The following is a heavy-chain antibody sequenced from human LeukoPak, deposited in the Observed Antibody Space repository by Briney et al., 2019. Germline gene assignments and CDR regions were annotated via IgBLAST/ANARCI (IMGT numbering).Heavy chain of an antibody. V-gene: IGHV4-4*07. CDR2: FSTTWST. Sequence: SETLSLTCSVSGASISSYYWTWIRQPAGKGLEWIGRFSTTWSTSYNPSLKSRVIMSVDTSKNQFSLRLSSVTAADTAVYYCARVDGGSTGILHTWGQGTLVTVSS. D-gene: IGHD7-27*01. CDR3: ARVDGGSTGILHT. J-gene: IGHJ5*02. CDR1: GASISSYY.